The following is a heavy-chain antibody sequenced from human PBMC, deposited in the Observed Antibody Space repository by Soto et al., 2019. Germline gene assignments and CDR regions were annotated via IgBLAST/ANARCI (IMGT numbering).Heavy chain of an antibody. J-gene: IGHJ4*02. Sequence: GASVKVSCKASGFTSTSSAVQWVRQARGQRLEWIGWIVVGSGNTNYAQKFQERVTITRDMSTSTAYMELSSLRSEDTAVYYCAADRSIAVAGTWFDYWGQGTLVTVSS. CDR2: IVVGSGNT. CDR3: AADRSIAVAGTWFDY. CDR1: GFTSTSSA. D-gene: IGHD6-19*01. V-gene: IGHV1-58*01.